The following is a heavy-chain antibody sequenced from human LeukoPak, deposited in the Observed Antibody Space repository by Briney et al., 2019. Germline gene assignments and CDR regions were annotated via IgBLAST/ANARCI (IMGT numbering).Heavy chain of an antibody. Sequence: GGSLRLSCAVSGFTFNNHWMHWVRQAPGKGQVWISRINTDGRTTNYADSVKGRFAISRDNARNMFYLQMNSLRAEDTAVYYCARDVNWNQVDYWGQGSLVTVSS. J-gene: IGHJ4*02. CDR2: INTDGRTT. CDR3: ARDVNWNQVDY. V-gene: IGHV3-74*01. D-gene: IGHD1-20*01. CDR1: GFTFNNHW.